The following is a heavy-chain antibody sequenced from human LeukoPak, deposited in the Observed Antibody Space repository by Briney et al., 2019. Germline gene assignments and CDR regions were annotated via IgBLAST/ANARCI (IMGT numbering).Heavy chain of an antibody. CDR2: IHHFGRT. CDR1: GDSIISYY. V-gene: IGHV4-59*01. D-gene: IGHD5-18*01. Sequence: SETLSLTCSVSGDSIISYYWKWLRQSPGKGLEGIGNIHHFGRTDDNSSLGRRVSIFLDTYKNQISLKLTSVTPTDTAVYYCARGLWTQPGLVPFNYWGQGILVTVSS. J-gene: IGHJ4*02. CDR3: ARGLWTQPGLVPFNY.